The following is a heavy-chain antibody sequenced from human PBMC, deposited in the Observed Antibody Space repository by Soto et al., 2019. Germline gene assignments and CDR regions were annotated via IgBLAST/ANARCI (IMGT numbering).Heavy chain of an antibody. CDR1: GFTFRNNV. CDR3: AKNGLDNSPSAIDS. J-gene: IGHJ4*02. V-gene: IGHV3-23*01. Sequence: GGSLRLSCAASGFTFRNNVLSWVRQAPGKGLDWVSGITGSGRDAYYADSVKGRFTISRDNSKNMVFLQMNSLRAEDTALYYCAKNGLDNSPSAIDSWGPGTLVTVSS. CDR2: ITGSGRDA. D-gene: IGHD2-8*01.